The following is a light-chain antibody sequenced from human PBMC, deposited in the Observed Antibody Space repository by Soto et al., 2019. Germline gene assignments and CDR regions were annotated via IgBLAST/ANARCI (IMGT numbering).Light chain of an antibody. CDR2: AAS. Sequence: DIQMTQSPSSLSASVGDRVTFTCRASQSISNYLNWYQHKPGNPPRLLIYAASNLQTGVPSRFSGGGSGTEFTLTLNDPPPEDFATYYCQHTYSAPPYTFGQGTKLEI. J-gene: IGKJ2*01. CDR3: QHTYSAPPYT. V-gene: IGKV1-39*01. CDR1: QSISNY.